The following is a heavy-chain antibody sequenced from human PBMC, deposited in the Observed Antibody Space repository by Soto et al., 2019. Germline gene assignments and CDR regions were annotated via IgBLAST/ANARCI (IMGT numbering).Heavy chain of an antibody. Sequence: QVQLVESGGGVVQPGRSLRLSCAASGFAFSNYDMHWVRQATGKGLEWVAVISFDGSNQYYADSMKGRFTISRDNSKKMLYLHMSSLRPGDTGVYYCANAPTILEPKYGMDVWGRGTTVTVSS. CDR3: ANAPTILEPKYGMDV. CDR1: GFAFSNYD. V-gene: IGHV3-30-3*01. D-gene: IGHD3-3*01. J-gene: IGHJ6*02. CDR2: ISFDGSNQ.